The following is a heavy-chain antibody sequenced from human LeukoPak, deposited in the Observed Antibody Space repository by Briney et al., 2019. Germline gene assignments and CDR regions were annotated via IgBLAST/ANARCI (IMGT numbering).Heavy chain of an antibody. CDR1: GYTFTSYG. CDR2: ISAYNGNT. D-gene: IGHD2-15*01. J-gene: IGHJ4*02. V-gene: IGHV1-18*01. Sequence: ASVKVSCKASGYTFTSYGISWVRQAPGQGLEWMGWISAYNGNTNYAQKLQGRVTMTTDTSTSTAYMELRSLRSDDTAAYYCARDSTRDCSGGSCYPYYFDYWGQGTLVTVSS. CDR3: ARDSTRDCSGGSCYPYYFDY.